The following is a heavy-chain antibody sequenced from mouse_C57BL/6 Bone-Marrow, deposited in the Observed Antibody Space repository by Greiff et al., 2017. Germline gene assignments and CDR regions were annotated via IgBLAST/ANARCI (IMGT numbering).Heavy chain of an antibody. CDR3: TGATVVALYAMDY. Sequence: EVKLQESGGGLVQPGGSMKLSCVASGFTFSNYWMNWVRQSPEKGLEWVAQIRLKSDNYATHYAESVKGRFTISRDDSKSSVYLQMNNLRAEDTGIYYCTGATVVALYAMDYWGQGTSVTVSS. D-gene: IGHD1-1*01. CDR2: IRLKSDNYAT. V-gene: IGHV6-3*01. CDR1: GFTFSNYW. J-gene: IGHJ4*01.